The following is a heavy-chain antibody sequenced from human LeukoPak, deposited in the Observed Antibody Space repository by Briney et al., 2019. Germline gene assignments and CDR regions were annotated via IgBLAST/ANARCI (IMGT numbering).Heavy chain of an antibody. CDR2: INSSGGST. J-gene: IGHJ3*02. V-gene: IGHV1-46*01. D-gene: IGHD2-2*01. Sequence: ASVKVSCKASGYTFTGYYMHWVRQAPGQGLEWMGWINSSGGSTSYAQKFQGRVTMTRDMSTSTVYMELSSLRSEDTAVYYCAREAVVVVPAAPLAGPFDIWGQGTMVTVSS. CDR1: GYTFTGYY. CDR3: AREAVVVVPAAPLAGPFDI.